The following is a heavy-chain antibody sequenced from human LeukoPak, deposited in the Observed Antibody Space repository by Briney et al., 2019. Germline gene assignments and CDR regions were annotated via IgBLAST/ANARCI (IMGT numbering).Heavy chain of an antibody. V-gene: IGHV3-66*01. Sequence: GGSLRLSCAASGFTVSNNYMRWVRQAPGKGLEWVSVIYKVGNTFYADFVKGRFTISRGNSKNMLYLQMSSLRAEDTAMYYCAKGYYDSHRGFFEYWGLGTLVTVSS. CDR1: GFTVSNNY. CDR2: IYKVGNT. CDR3: AKGYYDSHRGFFEY. J-gene: IGHJ4*02. D-gene: IGHD3-3*01.